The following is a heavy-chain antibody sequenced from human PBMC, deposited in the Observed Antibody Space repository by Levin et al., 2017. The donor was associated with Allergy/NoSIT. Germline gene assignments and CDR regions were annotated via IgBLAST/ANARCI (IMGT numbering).Heavy chain of an antibody. V-gene: IGHV4-59*01. J-gene: IGHJ6*02. CDR3: ARVPLYSGSHQGYYYGMDG. CDR2: IYYSGST. D-gene: IGHD1-26*01. CDR1: GGSISSYY. Sequence: SQTLSLTCTVSGGSISSYYWNWIRQPPGKGLEWIGYIYYSGSTNYNPSLESRVTISIDTSKNQFSLKLTSVTAADTAVYYCARVPLYSGSHQGYYYGMDGWGQGTTVTVSS.